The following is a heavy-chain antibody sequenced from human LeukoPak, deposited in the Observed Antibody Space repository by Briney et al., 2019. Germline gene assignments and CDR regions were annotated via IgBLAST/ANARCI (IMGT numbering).Heavy chain of an antibody. V-gene: IGHV4-39*01. D-gene: IGHD3-3*01. CDR1: GVSISSSSYY. Sequence: SETLSLTCIGSGVSISSSSYYWGWIRQPPGKGLESIGSIYYSGSTYYSPSLKSRVTISVDTSKNQFSLRLSSVTAADTAVYYCARQNYDFWSGYPFDYWGLGTLVIVSS. CDR3: ARQNYDFWSGYPFDY. CDR2: IYYSGST. J-gene: IGHJ4*02.